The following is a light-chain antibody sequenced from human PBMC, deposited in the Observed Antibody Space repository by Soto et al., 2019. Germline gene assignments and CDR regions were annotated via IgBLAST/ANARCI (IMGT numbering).Light chain of an antibody. CDR2: AAS. J-gene: IGKJ1*01. V-gene: IGKV1-39*01. CDR3: QQSYSTPRT. Sequence: DIKMTQSPSSLSASVGDRVTITCRASQSISNYLNWYQQKPGKAPKLLMYAASSLQSGVPSRFSGSGSGTDFTLNIRSLQPEDFATYYCQQSYSTPRTFGQGTKVEIK. CDR1: QSISNY.